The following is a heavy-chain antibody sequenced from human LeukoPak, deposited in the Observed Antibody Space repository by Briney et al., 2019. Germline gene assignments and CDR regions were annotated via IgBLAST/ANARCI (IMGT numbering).Heavy chain of an antibody. Sequence: PGRSLRLSCAASGFTFSSYGMHWVRQAPGKGLEWVAVISYDGSNKYYADSVKGRFTISRDNSKNTLYLQMNSLRAEDTAVYYCARTSWSGYWGFDYWGQGTLVTVSS. V-gene: IGHV3-30*03. D-gene: IGHD3-3*01. CDR3: ARTSWSGYWGFDY. J-gene: IGHJ4*02. CDR1: GFTFSSYG. CDR2: ISYDGSNK.